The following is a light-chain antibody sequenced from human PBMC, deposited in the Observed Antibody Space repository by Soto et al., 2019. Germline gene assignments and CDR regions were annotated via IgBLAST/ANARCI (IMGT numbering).Light chain of an antibody. V-gene: IGKV3-20*01. CDR3: QQYGSSPPT. CDR1: QSVSSNY. CDR2: GAS. J-gene: IGKJ1*01. Sequence: EIVLTQSPGTLSLSPGERATLSCRASQSVSSNYLAWYQRKPGQAPRLLIYGASSRAIDIPNRFSGSGSGKDFTLTITRLEPEDLAVYYGQQYGSSPPTFGQGTKVEI.